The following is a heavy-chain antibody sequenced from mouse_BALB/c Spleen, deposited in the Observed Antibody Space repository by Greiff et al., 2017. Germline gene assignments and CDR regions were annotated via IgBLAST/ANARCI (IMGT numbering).Heavy chain of an antibody. CDR1: GYSITSDYA. CDR3: ARDGGTSDPFAY. Sequence: EVKLQESGPGLVKPSQSLSLTCTVTGYSITSDYAWNWIRQFPGNKLEWMGYISYSGSTSYNPSLKSRISITRDTSKNQFFLQLNSVTTEDTATYYCARDGGTSDPFAYWGQGTLVTVSA. V-gene: IGHV3-2*02. J-gene: IGHJ3*01. CDR2: ISYSGST. D-gene: IGHD2-14*01.